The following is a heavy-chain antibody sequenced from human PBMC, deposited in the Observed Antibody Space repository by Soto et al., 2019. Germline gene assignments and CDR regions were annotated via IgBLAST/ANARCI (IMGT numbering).Heavy chain of an antibody. Sequence: QVQLVQSGAEVKKPGSSVKVSCKASGGTFSSYAISWVRQAPGQGLEWMGGIIPIFGTANYAQKFQGSVAKTADESTSTADMELSSLRSEDTAVYYCARGRVRFLEWLGSEGWGQGTLVTVSS. V-gene: IGHV1-69*12. CDR2: IIPIFGTA. J-gene: IGHJ4*02. CDR3: ARGRVRFLEWLGSEG. D-gene: IGHD3-3*01. CDR1: GGTFSSYA.